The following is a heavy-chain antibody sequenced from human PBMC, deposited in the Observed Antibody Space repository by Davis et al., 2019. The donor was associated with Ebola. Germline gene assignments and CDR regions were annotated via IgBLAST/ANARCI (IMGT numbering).Heavy chain of an antibody. CDR1: AGTSSSYA. CDR2: IIPILGIA. J-gene: IGHJ4*02. V-gene: IGHV1-69*04. D-gene: IGHD3-10*01. CDR3: ARENYYGSGSYFTFDY. Sequence: SVKVSCKASAGTSSSYAISWVRQAPGQGLEWMGRIIPILGIANYAQKFQGRVTITADKSTSTAYMELSSLRSEDTAVYYCARENYYGSGSYFTFDYWGQGTLVTVSS.